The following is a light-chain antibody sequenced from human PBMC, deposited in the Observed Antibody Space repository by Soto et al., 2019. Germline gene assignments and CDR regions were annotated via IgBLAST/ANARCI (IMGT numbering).Light chain of an antibody. CDR2: GAS. CDR1: QSVSTN. CDR3: QHYNIWPRP. V-gene: IGKV3-15*01. J-gene: IGKJ1*01. Sequence: ELEMTRSPATMYVVQVEMASLSCRASQSVSTNLAWYQQKPGQAPRLLIYGASTRATGIPARFSGSGSGTEFTLTICGLQTEDFALYYCQHYNIWPRPFGQGTKVDIK.